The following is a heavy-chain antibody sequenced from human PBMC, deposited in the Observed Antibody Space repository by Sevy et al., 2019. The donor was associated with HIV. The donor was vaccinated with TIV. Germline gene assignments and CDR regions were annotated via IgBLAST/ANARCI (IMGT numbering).Heavy chain of an antibody. Sequence: GGSLRLSCAASGFTFNTFGMHWVRQAPGKGLEWVAEIWYDGSNKYYEESVKGRFTISRDNSKNTLFLQMNSLRADDTAVYYCAKEGHYYYASSGYYGMDVWGQGTTVTVSS. CDR2: IWYDGSNK. D-gene: IGHD3-22*01. V-gene: IGHV3-30*02. CDR3: AKEGHYYYASSGYYGMDV. CDR1: GFTFNTFG. J-gene: IGHJ6*02.